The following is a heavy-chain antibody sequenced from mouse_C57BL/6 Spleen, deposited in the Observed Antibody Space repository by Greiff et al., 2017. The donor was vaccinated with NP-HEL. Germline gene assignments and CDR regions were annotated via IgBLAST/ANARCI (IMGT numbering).Heavy chain of an antibody. Sequence: QVQLQQSGPELVKPGASVKISCKASGYAFSSSWMNWVKQRPGTGLEWIGRIYPGDGDTNYNGKFKGKATLTADESSSTAYMQLSSLTSEDSAVYCCARSYDGYPPYAMDYWGKGTSVTVSS. D-gene: IGHD2-3*01. V-gene: IGHV1-82*01. J-gene: IGHJ4*01. CDR2: IYPGDGDT. CDR1: GYAFSSSW. CDR3: ARSYDGYPPYAMDY.